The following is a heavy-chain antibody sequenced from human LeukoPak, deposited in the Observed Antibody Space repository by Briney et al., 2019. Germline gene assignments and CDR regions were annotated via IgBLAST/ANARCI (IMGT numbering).Heavy chain of an antibody. J-gene: IGHJ4*02. CDR3: ASLIYYGSSGPTRDYFDY. Sequence: ASVKVSCKASGYTFTGYYMHWVRQAPGQGLEWMGWINPNSGGTNYAQKFQGRVTMTRDTSISTAYMELSRLRSDDTAVYYCASLIYYGSSGPTRDYFDYWGQGTLVTVSS. V-gene: IGHV1-2*02. CDR1: GYTFTGYY. CDR2: INPNSGGT. D-gene: IGHD3-22*01.